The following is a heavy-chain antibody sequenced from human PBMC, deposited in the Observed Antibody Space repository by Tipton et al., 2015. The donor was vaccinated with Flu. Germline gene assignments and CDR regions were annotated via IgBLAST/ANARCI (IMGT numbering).Heavy chain of an antibody. J-gene: IGHJ4*02. CDR2: IYTSGST. V-gene: IGHV4-4*07. CDR1: GGSISSYY. D-gene: IGHD3-10*01. CDR3: ARTPMVRGVIMPPDY. Sequence: TLSLTCTVSGGSISSYYWSWIRQPAGKGLEWIGRIYTSGSTNYNPSLKSRVTMSVDTSKNQFSLKLSSVTAADTAVYYCARTPMVRGVIMPPDYWGQGTLVTVSS.